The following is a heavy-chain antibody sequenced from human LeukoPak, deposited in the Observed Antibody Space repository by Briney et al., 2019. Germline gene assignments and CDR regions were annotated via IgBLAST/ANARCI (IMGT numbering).Heavy chain of an antibody. CDR1: GFTFSRYG. J-gene: IGHJ3*02. Sequence: PGGSLRLSCAASGFTFSRYGMHWVRQAPGKGLEWVSTISTTGGTTYYADSVKGRFTISRDDSKNTLYLRMKSLRAEDTAIYYCVKGALRGYSAPGAFDIWGQGTMVTVSS. CDR3: VKGALRGYSAPGAFDI. CDR2: ISTTGGTT. V-gene: IGHV3-23*01. D-gene: IGHD5-18*01.